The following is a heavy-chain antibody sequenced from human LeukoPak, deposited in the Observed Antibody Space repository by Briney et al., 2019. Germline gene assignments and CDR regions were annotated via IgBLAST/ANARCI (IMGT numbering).Heavy chain of an antibody. CDR1: GFTFSNYE. Sequence: GGSLRFSCAASGFTFSNYEMNWVRQAPGKGLEWVSKISSRGSTIYYADSVKGRFTISRDNAKNSLYLQMNSLRAEDTALYYCARHSQGYRSSWSPEYFDYWGKGTLVTVSS. CDR3: ARHSQGYRSSWSPEYFDY. V-gene: IGHV3-48*03. D-gene: IGHD6-13*01. CDR2: ISSRGSTI. J-gene: IGHJ4*02.